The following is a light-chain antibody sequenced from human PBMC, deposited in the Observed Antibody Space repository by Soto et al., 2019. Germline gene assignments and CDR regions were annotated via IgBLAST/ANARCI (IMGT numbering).Light chain of an antibody. CDR1: QSISIW. V-gene: IGKV1-5*03. CDR3: QQYDGYPLT. Sequence: DVQMTQSPSTLSASVGDRVTITCRASQSISIWLAWYQQKPGKAPKILIYKASTLQSGVPSRFSGSGSGTEFTLSISSLQPDDLATYYCQQYDGYPLTFGGGTKVEI. J-gene: IGKJ4*01. CDR2: KAS.